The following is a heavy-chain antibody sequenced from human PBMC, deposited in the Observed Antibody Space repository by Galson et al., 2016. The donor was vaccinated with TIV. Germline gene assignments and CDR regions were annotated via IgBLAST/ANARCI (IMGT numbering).Heavy chain of an antibody. V-gene: IGHV1-69*05. CDR1: GGTLSNYA. J-gene: IGHJ4*02. CDR3: ARDIPCGGSCYFFDD. CDR2: ILPISATT. D-gene: IGHD2-15*01. Sequence: SVKVSCKASGGTLSNYAISWVRRAPGQGLEWMGGILPISATTNYAQKFQGRVTITTDQFTSTVYLELSSLRSGDTAVYFCARDIPCGGSCYFFDDWGQGTLVTVSS.